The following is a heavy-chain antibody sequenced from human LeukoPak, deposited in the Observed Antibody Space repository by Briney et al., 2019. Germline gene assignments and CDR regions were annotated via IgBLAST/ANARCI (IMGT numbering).Heavy chain of an antibody. CDR3: ARVGMAVAAAGFDY. V-gene: IGHV3-48*03. CDR2: ISSSGSTI. CDR1: GFTFSSYE. D-gene: IGHD6-13*01. Sequence: PGGSLRLSCAASGFTFSSYEMNWVRQAPGKGLEWVSYISSSGSTIYYADSVKGRFTISRDNAKSSLYLQMNSLRAEDTAVYYCARVGMAVAAAGFDYWGQGTLVTVSS. J-gene: IGHJ4*02.